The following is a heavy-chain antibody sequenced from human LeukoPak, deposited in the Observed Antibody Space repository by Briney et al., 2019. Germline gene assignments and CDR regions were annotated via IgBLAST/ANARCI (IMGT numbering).Heavy chain of an antibody. J-gene: IGHJ4*02. V-gene: IGHV3-7*01. CDR1: GFTFSGYW. D-gene: IGHD1-26*01. Sequence: PGGSLRLSCAASGFTFSGYWMTWVRQAPGKGLEWVANIKPDGTEQYYVDSLKGRFTISRDNAKNSLYLQMNSLRAEDTAVYYCARDHPYSGSYSRYFEYWGQGTLVTVSS. CDR3: ARDHPYSGSYSRYFEY. CDR2: IKPDGTEQ.